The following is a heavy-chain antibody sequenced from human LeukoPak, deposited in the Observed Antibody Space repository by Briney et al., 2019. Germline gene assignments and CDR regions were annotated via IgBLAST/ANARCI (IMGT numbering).Heavy chain of an antibody. CDR1: GGSISSYY. D-gene: IGHD2/OR15-2a*01. J-gene: IGHJ4*02. Sequence: SETLSLTCTVSGGSISSYYWSWIRQPPGKGLEWIGYIYYSGSTNYNPSLKSRVTISVDTSKNQFSLKLSSVTAADTAVYYCARESSFTTYSFDYWGQGTLVTVSS. CDR3: ARESSFTTYSFDY. V-gene: IGHV4-59*12. CDR2: IYYSGST.